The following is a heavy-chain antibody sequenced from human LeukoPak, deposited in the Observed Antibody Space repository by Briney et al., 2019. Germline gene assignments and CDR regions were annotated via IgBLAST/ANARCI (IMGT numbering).Heavy chain of an antibody. CDR1: GFTFSSYA. D-gene: IGHD5-18*01. CDR2: ISYDGSNK. Sequence: GGSLRLSCAASGFTFSSYAMHWVRQAPGKGLEWVAVISYDGSNKYYADSVKGRFTISRDNSKNTLYLQMNSLRAEGTAVYYCARGADTAMGAAFDIWGQGTMVTVSS. J-gene: IGHJ3*02. V-gene: IGHV3-30*04. CDR3: ARGADTAMGAAFDI.